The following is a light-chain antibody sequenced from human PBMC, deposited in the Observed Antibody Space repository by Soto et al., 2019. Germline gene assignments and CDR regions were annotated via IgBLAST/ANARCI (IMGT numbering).Light chain of an antibody. Sequence: EIVLTQSPATLSLSPGERATLSCRASQSVSSNYLAWYQQKPGQAPRLLIYGASSRATGIPDRFSGSGSGTDFTLTISRLEPEDFAVYYCQQYGSSPSRTFGQGTKVDIK. J-gene: IGKJ1*01. CDR3: QQYGSSPSRT. V-gene: IGKV3-20*01. CDR1: QSVSSNY. CDR2: GAS.